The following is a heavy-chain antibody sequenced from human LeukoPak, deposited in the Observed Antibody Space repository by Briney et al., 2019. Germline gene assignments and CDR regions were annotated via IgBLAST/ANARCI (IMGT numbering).Heavy chain of an antibody. D-gene: IGHD2-21*02. CDR3: AKAVVTATKYYYYYMDV. Sequence: GASVKVSCKASGYTFTDYYMHWVRQAPRQGLEWMGWMNPNSGGTNYAQKFQGRVTMTRDTSISTAYMELSRLRSDDTAVYYCAKAVVTATKYYYYYMDVWGKGTTVTVSS. CDR1: GYTFTDYY. J-gene: IGHJ6*03. V-gene: IGHV1-2*02. CDR2: MNPNSGGT.